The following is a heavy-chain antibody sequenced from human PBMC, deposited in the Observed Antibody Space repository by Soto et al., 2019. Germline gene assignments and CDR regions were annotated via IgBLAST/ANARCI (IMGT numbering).Heavy chain of an antibody. D-gene: IGHD6-6*01. V-gene: IGHV1-46*03. CDR3: VRATAARQRDYSYHYYLHI. CDR1: GYTFINYY. CDR2: INPNGGST. Sequence: ASVKVSCKASGYTFINYYIHWVRQAPGQGLEWMGVINPNGGSTVYAQKFQGRVTLTRDTPTSTVYVELSSLRSDDTAVYFCVRATAARQRDYSYHYYLHIWGKGTTVTVSS. J-gene: IGHJ6*03.